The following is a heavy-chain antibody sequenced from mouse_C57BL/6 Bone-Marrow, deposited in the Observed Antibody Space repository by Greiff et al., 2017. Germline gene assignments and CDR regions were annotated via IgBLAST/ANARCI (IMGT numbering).Heavy chain of an antibody. CDR2: IDPENGDT. CDR1: GFNIKDDY. V-gene: IGHV14-4*01. D-gene: IGHD2-14*01. J-gene: IGHJ4*01. CDR3: TTEVRLRDYYAMDY. Sequence: EVQLQQSGAELVRPGASVKLSCTASGFNIKDDYMHWVKQRPEQGLEWLGWIDPENGDTEYASKFQGKATITADTSSNTAYLQLSSLTSEDTAVYYCTTEVRLRDYYAMDYWGQGTSGTVSS.